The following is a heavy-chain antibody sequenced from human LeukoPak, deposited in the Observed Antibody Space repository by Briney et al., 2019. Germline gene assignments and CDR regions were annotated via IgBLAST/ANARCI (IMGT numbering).Heavy chain of an antibody. CDR3: ARASGSSLLDY. J-gene: IGHJ4*02. V-gene: IGHV1-46*01. CDR1: GNTFTSYY. CDR2: INPSGGST. Sequence: ASGKVSCKASGNTFTSYYMHWVRQAPGQGLEWMGIINPSGGSTSYAQKFQGRVTMTRDTSTSTVYMELSSLRSEDTAVYYCARASGSSLLDYRGQGTLVTVSS. D-gene: IGHD3-10*01.